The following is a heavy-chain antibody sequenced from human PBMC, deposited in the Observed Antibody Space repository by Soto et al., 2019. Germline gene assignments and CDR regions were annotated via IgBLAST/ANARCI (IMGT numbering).Heavy chain of an antibody. V-gene: IGHV1-18*04. J-gene: IGHJ6*02. CDR3: ARSHSYGYSVGMDV. Sequence: GASVKVSCKASGYTFTSYGISWLRQAPGQGLEWMGWISAYNGNTNYAQKLQGRVTMTTDTSTSTAYMELRSLRSDDTAVYYCARSHSYGYSVGMDVWGQGTTVTVSS. CDR1: GYTFTSYG. CDR2: ISAYNGNT. D-gene: IGHD5-18*01.